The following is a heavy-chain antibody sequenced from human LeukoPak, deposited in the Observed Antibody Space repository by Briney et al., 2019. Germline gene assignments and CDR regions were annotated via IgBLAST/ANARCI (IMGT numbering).Heavy chain of an antibody. CDR3: AKGQWVPRYYFDY. D-gene: IGHD1-26*01. Sequence: PGGSLRLSCAASGFTFSSYGMHWVRQAPGKGLEWVSSIGGSGGSTYYADSVKGRFTISRDNSKDTLYLQMNSLRAEDTAVYYCAKGQWVPRYYFDYWGQGTLDTVSS. CDR1: GFTFSSYG. CDR2: IGGSGGST. V-gene: IGHV3-23*01. J-gene: IGHJ4*02.